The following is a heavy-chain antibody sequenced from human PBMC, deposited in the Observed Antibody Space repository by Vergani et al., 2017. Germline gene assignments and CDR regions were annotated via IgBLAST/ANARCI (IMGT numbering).Heavy chain of an antibody. CDR1: GFTFSSYA. J-gene: IGHJ6*02. CDR2: ISSNGGST. CDR3: ARDQNYYYGMDV. V-gene: IGHV3-64*01. Sequence: EVQLVESGGGLVQPGGSLRLSCAASGFTFSSYAMHWVRQAPGKGLEYVSAISSNGGSTYYANSVKGRFTISRDNSKNTLYLQMDSLRAEDMAVYYCARDQNYYYGMDVWGQGTTVTVSS.